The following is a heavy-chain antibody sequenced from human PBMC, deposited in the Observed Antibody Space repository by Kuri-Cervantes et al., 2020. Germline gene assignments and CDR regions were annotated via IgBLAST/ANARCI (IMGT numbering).Heavy chain of an antibody. CDR3: ARVVSQAGQFDY. CDR1: GFTFSSYA. V-gene: IGHV3-30*14. CDR2: ISYDGSNK. Sequence: GGSLRLSCAASGFTFSSYAMHWVRQAPGKGLGWVAVISYDGSNKYYADSVKGRFTISRDNSKNTLYLQMNSLRAEDTAVYYCARVVSQAGQFDYWGQGTLVTVSS. D-gene: IGHD4-23*01. J-gene: IGHJ4*02.